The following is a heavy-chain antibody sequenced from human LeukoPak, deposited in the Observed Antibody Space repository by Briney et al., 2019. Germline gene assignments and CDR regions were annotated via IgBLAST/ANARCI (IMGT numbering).Heavy chain of an antibody. J-gene: IGHJ3*02. CDR1: GGSIIGYY. CDR2: IYYSGST. Sequence: SETLSLTCTVSGGSIIGYYWSWIRQPPGKGLEWIGYIYYSGSTNYNPSLKSRLTISIDTSENQFSLKLSSVTATDTAVYYCAREYSSSSGRRAFDIWGQGTMVTVSS. V-gene: IGHV4-59*08. CDR3: AREYSSSSGRRAFDI. D-gene: IGHD6-6*01.